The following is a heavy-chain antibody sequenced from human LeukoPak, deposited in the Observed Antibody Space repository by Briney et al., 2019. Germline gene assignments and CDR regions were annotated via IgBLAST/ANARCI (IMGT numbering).Heavy chain of an antibody. V-gene: IGHV4-59*01. Sequence: PSETLSLSCTVSGASTSHFYWDWIRQPPGRGLEWIGYMHNSGSSKHNPSLESRVTISIDTSKNQFSLQLTSVTAADTAIYYCARSAEWLRNAFDIWGQGTMVSVSS. CDR3: ARSAEWLRNAFDI. J-gene: IGHJ3*02. CDR1: GASTSHFY. D-gene: IGHD5-12*01. CDR2: MHNSGSS.